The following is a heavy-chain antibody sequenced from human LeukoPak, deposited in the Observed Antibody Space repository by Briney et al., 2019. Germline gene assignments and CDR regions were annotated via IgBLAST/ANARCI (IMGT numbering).Heavy chain of an antibody. CDR1: GASVSTYY. V-gene: IGHV4-59*08. CDR3: ARHVRYSYVFFDY. Sequence: SDTLSLTCTVSGASVSTYYWSWIRQPPGKALECLGYIYNGGSPNYNPPLKSRVAISLDTSKNQFSLKLTSVTATDTAVYYCARHVRYSYVFFDYWGQGTLVTVSS. D-gene: IGHD3-16*02. J-gene: IGHJ4*02. CDR2: IYNGGSP.